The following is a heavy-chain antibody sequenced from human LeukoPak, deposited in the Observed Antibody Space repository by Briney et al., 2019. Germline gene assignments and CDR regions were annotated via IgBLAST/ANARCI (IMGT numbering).Heavy chain of an antibody. Sequence: GGSLRLSCAASGFTFSSYSMNWVRQAPGKGLKWVSSISSSSSYIYYADSVKGRFTISRDNAKNSLYLQMNSLRAEDTAVYYCARERVGYSYGATCFDYWGQGTLVTVSS. J-gene: IGHJ4*02. D-gene: IGHD5-18*01. CDR3: ARERVGYSYGATCFDY. CDR1: GFTFSSYS. V-gene: IGHV3-21*01. CDR2: ISSSSSYI.